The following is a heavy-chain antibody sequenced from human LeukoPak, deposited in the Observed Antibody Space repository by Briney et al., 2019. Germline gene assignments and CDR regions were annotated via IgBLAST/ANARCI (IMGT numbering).Heavy chain of an antibody. J-gene: IGHJ4*02. CDR3: ARELERHYDILTGYTFDY. V-gene: IGHV3-7*01. D-gene: IGHD3-9*01. CDR2: IKQDGSEK. Sequence: GGSLRLSCAASGFTFSSHWMSWVRQAPGKGLEWVANIKQDGSEKYYVDSVKGRFTISRDNAKNSLYLQMNSLRAEDTAVYYCARELERHYDILTGYTFDYWGQGTLVTVSS. CDR1: GFTFSSHW.